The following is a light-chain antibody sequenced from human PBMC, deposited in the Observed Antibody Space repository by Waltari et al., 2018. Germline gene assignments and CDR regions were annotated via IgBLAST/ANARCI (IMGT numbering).Light chain of an antibody. CDR1: QSISSY. J-gene: IGKJ1*01. Sequence: DIQMTQSPSSLSASVGDRVTITCRASQSISSYLNWYQQKPGKAPELLIYAASSLQSGVPSRFSGSRSGTDFTLSISSLQPEDFATYYCQQSYSIPWTFGQGTKVEIK. V-gene: IGKV1-39*01. CDR2: AAS. CDR3: QQSYSIPWT.